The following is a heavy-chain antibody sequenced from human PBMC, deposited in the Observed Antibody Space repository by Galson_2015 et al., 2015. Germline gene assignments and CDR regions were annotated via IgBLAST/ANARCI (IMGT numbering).Heavy chain of an antibody. V-gene: IGHV3-30-3*01. CDR3: ARDFEEYGDYQYYFDY. CDR1: GFTFSSYA. D-gene: IGHD4-17*01. CDR2: ISYDGSNK. J-gene: IGHJ4*02. Sequence: SLRLSCAASGFTFSSYAMHWVRQAPGKGLEWVAVISYDGSNKYYADSVKGRFTISRDNSKNTLYLQMNSLRAEDTAVYYCARDFEEYGDYQYYFDYWGQGTLVTVSS.